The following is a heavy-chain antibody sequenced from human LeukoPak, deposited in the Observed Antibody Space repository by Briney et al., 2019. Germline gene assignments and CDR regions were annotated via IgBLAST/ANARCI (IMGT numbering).Heavy chain of an antibody. D-gene: IGHD3-10*01. CDR3: ARPAMVRGVTSWFDP. CDR2: IYYSGST. V-gene: IGHV4-39*01. CDR1: GGSISSSSYY. Sequence: PSETLSLTCTVSGGSISSSSYYWGWIRQPPGKGLEWIGSIYYSGSTYYNPSLKSRVTISVDTSKNQFSLKLSSVTAADTAVYYCARPAMVRGVTSWFDPWGQGTLVTVSS. J-gene: IGHJ5*02.